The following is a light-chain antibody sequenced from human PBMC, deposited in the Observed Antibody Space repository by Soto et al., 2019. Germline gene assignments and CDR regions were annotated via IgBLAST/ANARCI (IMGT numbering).Light chain of an antibody. V-gene: IGLV2-8*01. CDR3: SSYAGSILYV. J-gene: IGLJ1*01. Sequence: QSALTQPPSASGSPGQSVTISCTGTSSDVGGYNYVSWYQQHPGKAPKLMIYEVSKRPPGVPDRFSGSKSGNTASLTVSGLQAEDEADYYCSSYAGSILYVFGTGTKLTVL. CDR1: SSDVGGYNY. CDR2: EVS.